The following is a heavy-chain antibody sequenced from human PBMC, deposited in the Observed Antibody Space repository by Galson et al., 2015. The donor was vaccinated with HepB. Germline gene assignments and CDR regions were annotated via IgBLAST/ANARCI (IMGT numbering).Heavy chain of an antibody. Sequence: SMRISCEGSAFTLSTYWMGWVRQAPGKGLEWVANIRGDGGEKDYVDSVKGRFTISRDNARNLLYLQMNSLRAEDTAVYYCAIGHNHAYWGQGTLVTVSS. J-gene: IGHJ4*02. CDR3: AIGHNHAY. D-gene: IGHD1-14*01. CDR2: IRGDGGEK. CDR1: AFTLSTYW. V-gene: IGHV3-7*03.